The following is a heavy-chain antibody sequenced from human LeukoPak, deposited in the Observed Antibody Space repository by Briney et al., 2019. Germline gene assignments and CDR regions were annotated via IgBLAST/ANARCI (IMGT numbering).Heavy chain of an antibody. CDR2: IIPIFGTA. CDR3: ARILSSSWYEYFHH. D-gene: IGHD6-19*01. J-gene: IGHJ1*01. V-gene: IGHV1-69*13. CDR1: GGTFSNYA. Sequence: GASVTVSCKASGGTFSNYAISWVRQAPGQGREWMGAIIPIFGTANYAQKFQGRVTITADESTSTAYMELSSLRSEDTAVYYCARILSSSWYEYFHHWGQGTLVTVSS.